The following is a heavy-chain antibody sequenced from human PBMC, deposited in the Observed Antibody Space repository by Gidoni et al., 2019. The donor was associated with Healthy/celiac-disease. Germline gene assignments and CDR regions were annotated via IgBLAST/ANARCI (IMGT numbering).Heavy chain of an antibody. CDR3: ARETYDAFDI. Sequence: EVQLVESGGGLVKPGGSRRLSCAASGFTFSSYSMNWVRQAPGKGLEGVSSIISSSSYIYYADSVKGRFTISRDNAKNSLYLQMNSLRAEDTAVYYCARETYDAFDIWGQGTMVTVSS. CDR2: IISSSSYI. V-gene: IGHV3-21*01. CDR1: GFTFSSYS. J-gene: IGHJ3*02.